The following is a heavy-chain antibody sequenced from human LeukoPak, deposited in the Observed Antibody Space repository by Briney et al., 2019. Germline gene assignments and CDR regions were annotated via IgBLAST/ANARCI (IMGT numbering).Heavy chain of an antibody. V-gene: IGHV4-39*02. J-gene: IGHJ4*02. CDR2: IYYSGST. D-gene: IGHD3-16*02. Sequence: PSETLSLTCTVSGGSISSSSYYWGWIRQPPGKGLEWIGSIYYSGSTYYNPSLKSRVTIFVDTSKNQFSLKLSSVTAADTAVYYCARDVWGSYRSYFDYWGQGTLVTVSS. CDR1: GGSISSSSYY. CDR3: ARDVWGSYRSYFDY.